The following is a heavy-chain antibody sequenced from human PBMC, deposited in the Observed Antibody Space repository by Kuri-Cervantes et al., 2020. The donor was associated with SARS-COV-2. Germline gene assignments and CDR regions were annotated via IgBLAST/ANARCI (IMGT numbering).Heavy chain of an antibody. D-gene: IGHD4-17*01. J-gene: IGHJ4*02. CDR1: GFSFSSYW. CDR2: IKQDGSEK. V-gene: IGHV3-7*05. CDR3: ARDGRAVTSPRSDY. Sequence: GGSLRPSCAASGFSFSSYWMSWVRQAQGKGLEWVDNIKQDGSEKYYVDSVKGRFTISRDNAKNSLYLQMNSLRAEDTAVYYCARDGRAVTSPRSDYWGQGTLVTVSS.